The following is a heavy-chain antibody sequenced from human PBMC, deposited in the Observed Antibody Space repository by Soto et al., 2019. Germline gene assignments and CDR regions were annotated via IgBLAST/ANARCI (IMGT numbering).Heavy chain of an antibody. CDR2: ISGSGGST. V-gene: IGHV3-23*01. D-gene: IGHD6-13*01. Sequence: PGGSLRLSCAASGFTFSSYAMSWVRQAPGKGLEWVSAISGSGGSTYYADSVKGRFTISGDNSKNTLYLQMNSLRAEDTAVYYCANEWGQKAAAGKCFQHWGQGPLVTVSS. CDR3: ANEWGQKAAAGKCFQH. J-gene: IGHJ1*01. CDR1: GFTFSSYA.